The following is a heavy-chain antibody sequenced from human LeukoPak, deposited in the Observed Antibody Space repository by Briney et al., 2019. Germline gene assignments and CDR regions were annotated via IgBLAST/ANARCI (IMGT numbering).Heavy chain of an antibody. CDR3: AIHLFDPLNY. V-gene: IGHV3-48*03. D-gene: IGHD3-9*01. Sequence: GGSLRLSCAASGFTFSSYEMNWVRQAPGKGLEWVSYISSSGSTIYYADSVKGRFTISRDNAKNSLYLQMNSLRAEDTAVYYCAIHLFDPLNYWGREPWSPSPQ. CDR2: ISSSGSTI. J-gene: IGHJ4*02. CDR1: GFTFSSYE.